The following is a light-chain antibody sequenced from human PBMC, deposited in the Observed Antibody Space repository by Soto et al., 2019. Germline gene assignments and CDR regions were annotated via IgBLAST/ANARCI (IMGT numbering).Light chain of an antibody. Sequence: AIRMTQSPSSFSASTGDRVTITCRASQGISSYLAWYQQKPGKAPKLLIYAASTLQSGVPSRFSGSGSGTDFTLTISCLQSEDFATYYWQQYSSYPPWTFGQGTKVELK. V-gene: IGKV1-8*01. CDR3: QQYSSYPPWT. CDR2: AAS. J-gene: IGKJ1*01. CDR1: QGISSY.